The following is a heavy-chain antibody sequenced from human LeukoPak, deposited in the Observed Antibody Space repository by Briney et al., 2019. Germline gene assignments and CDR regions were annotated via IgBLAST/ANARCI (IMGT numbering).Heavy chain of an antibody. CDR1: GFTFSSYA. CDR3: AKESPRFDY. Sequence: GGSLRLSCAASGFTFSSYAMGWVRQAPGKGLEWVSVISGNGVSTHYADSVKGRFTISRDNSKNTLYLQMNSLRAEDTAVYYCAKESPRFDYWGQGTLVTVSS. CDR2: ISGNGVST. J-gene: IGHJ4*02. V-gene: IGHV3-23*01.